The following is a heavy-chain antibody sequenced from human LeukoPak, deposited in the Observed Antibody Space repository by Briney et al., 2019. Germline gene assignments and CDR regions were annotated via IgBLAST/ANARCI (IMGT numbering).Heavy chain of an antibody. D-gene: IGHD2-21*01. Sequence: PGRSLRLSCAASGFTFDDYAMHWVRQAPGKGLEWVSGISWNSGSIGYADSVKGRFTISRDNAKNSLYLQMNSLRAEDTALYYCAKDPHMGPTGAFDIWGQGTMVTVSS. J-gene: IGHJ3*02. CDR2: ISWNSGSI. V-gene: IGHV3-9*01. CDR1: GFTFDDYA. CDR3: AKDPHMGPTGAFDI.